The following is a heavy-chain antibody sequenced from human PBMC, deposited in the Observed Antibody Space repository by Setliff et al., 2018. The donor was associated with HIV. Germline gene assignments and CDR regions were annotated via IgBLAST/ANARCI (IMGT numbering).Heavy chain of an antibody. CDR2: IYFTGSS. D-gene: IGHD4-17*01. CDR1: GGSISTYY. V-gene: IGHV4-59*01. CDR3: ARVQMAYAAFDV. Sequence: SETLSLTCTVSGGSISTYYWSWIRQPPGKGLEWIGSIYFTGSSDNNPSLKSRVTLSVDTSKHQFSLKLSSVTAADTTVYYCARVQMAYAAFDVWGQGTMVTVS. J-gene: IGHJ3*01.